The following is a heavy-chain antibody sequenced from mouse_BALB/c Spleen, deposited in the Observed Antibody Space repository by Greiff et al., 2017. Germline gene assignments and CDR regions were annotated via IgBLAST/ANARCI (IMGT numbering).Heavy chain of an antibody. J-gene: IGHJ2*01. Sequence: VMLVESGPGLVAPSQSLSITCTVSGFSLTSYGVHWVRQPPGKGLEWLGVIWAGGSTNYNSALMSRLSISKDNSKSQVFLKMNSLQTDDTAMYYCAREALYGNYPSDWGQGTTLTVAS. CDR3: AREALYGNYPSD. CDR1: GFSLTSYG. CDR2: IWAGGST. D-gene: IGHD2-1*01. V-gene: IGHV2-9*02.